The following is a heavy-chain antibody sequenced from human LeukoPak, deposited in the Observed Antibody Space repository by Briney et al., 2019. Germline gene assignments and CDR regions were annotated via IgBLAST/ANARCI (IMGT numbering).Heavy chain of an antibody. CDR2: IYYSGST. Sequence: SETLSLTCTVSGGSLSSYYWSWIRQPPGKGLEWIGYIYYSGSTNYNPSLKSRVTISVDTSKNQFSLKLSSVTAADTAVYYCARHHSDSSGWYDAFDLWGQGTMVTVSS. D-gene: IGHD6-19*01. J-gene: IGHJ3*01. V-gene: IGHV4-59*08. CDR1: GGSLSSYY. CDR3: ARHHSDSSGWYDAFDL.